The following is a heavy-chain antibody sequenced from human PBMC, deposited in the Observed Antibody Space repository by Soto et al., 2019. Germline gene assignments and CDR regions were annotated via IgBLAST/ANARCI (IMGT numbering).Heavy chain of an antibody. D-gene: IGHD6-13*01. CDR2: IYTSGST. CDR3: ARDGWGAAAGTNWFDP. J-gene: IGHJ5*02. CDR1: CVSIISYY. Sequence: SETLCLTCTFSCVSIISYYWSWIRQPAGKGLEWIGRIYTSGSTNYNPSLKSRVTMSVDTSKNQFSLKLSSVTAADTAVYYCARDGWGAAAGTNWFDPWGQGTLVTVS. V-gene: IGHV4-4*07.